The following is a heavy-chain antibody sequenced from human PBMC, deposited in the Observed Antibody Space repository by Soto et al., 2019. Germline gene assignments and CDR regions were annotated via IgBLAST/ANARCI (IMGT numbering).Heavy chain of an antibody. CDR2: IDSDGSST. V-gene: IGHV3-74*01. J-gene: IGHJ4*02. CDR3: VRDDIGLGLDY. D-gene: IGHD1-26*01. Sequence: GGSLRLACAASGFTFSSYWMHWVRHAPGKGLVWVSHIDSDGSSTTYADSVKGRFTISRDNAKNTLYLQMNSLRVDDTAVYYGVRDDIGLGLDYWGRGTLVTVSS. CDR1: GFTFSSYW.